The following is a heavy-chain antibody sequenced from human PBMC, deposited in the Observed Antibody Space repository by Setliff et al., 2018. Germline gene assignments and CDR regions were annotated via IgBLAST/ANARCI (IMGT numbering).Heavy chain of an antibody. CDR2: INWNSGSI. CDR3: AKGSGSYYPRGRYDY. Sequence: GGSLRLSCGTSGFTFDVSGMSWVRQAPGKGLEWVSSINWNSGSIGYADSVKGRFTISRDNAKNSLYLQMNSLRAEDTALYYCAKGSGSYYPRGRYDYWGQGTLVTVSS. J-gene: IGHJ4*02. D-gene: IGHD3-10*01. V-gene: IGHV3-20*04. CDR1: GFTFDVSG.